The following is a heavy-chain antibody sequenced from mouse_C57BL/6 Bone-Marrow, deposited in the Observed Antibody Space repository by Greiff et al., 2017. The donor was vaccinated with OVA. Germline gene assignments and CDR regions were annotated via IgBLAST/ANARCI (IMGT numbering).Heavy chain of an antibody. Sequence: VQLQQSGPGLVAPSQSLSITCTVSGFSLTSYGVHWVRQPPGKGLEWLVVIWSDGSTTYNSALNSRLSISKVNAKSQVFLKKNSLQTEDTAMYYCARHRWLLGYFDVWGTGTAATVTS. CDR3: ARHRWLLGYFDV. V-gene: IGHV2-6-1*01. CDR2: IWSDGST. D-gene: IGHD2-3*01. J-gene: IGHJ1*03. CDR1: GFSLTSYG.